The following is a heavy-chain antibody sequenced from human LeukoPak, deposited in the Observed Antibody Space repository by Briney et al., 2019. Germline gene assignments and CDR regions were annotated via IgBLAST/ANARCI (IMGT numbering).Heavy chain of an antibody. V-gene: IGHV3-13*01. CDR3: ARGELETSYYYYYYMDV. D-gene: IGHD3-10*01. CDR2: IDTAGDT. Sequence: GGSLRLSCAASGFTFSSYDMHWVRQATGKGLEWVSAIDTAGDTYYPGSVKGRFTISRENAKNSLYLQMNSLRAGDTAVNYCARGELETSYYYYYYMDVWGKGTTVTVSS. CDR1: GFTFSSYD. J-gene: IGHJ6*03.